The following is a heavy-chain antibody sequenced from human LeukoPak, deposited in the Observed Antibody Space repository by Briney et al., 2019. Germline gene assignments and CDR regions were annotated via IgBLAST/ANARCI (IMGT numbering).Heavy chain of an antibody. CDR2: INPSGGST. CDR3: AREIGYCSGGSCYPQYYFDY. J-gene: IGHJ4*02. D-gene: IGHD2-15*01. CDR1: GYTFTSYG. Sequence: ASVKVSCKASGYTFTSYGISWVRQAPGQGLEWMGIINPSGGSTSYAQKFQGRVTMTRDTSTSTVYMELSSLRSEDTAVYYCAREIGYCSGGSCYPQYYFDYWGQGTLVTVSS. V-gene: IGHV1-46*01.